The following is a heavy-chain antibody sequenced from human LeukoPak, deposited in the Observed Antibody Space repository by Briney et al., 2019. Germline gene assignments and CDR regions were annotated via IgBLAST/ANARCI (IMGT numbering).Heavy chain of an antibody. J-gene: IGHJ4*02. Sequence: SETLSLTCAFFGGSFSVYYWSWIPKPPGKGLEWIGEINHSGSTNYNPSLKSRVTISVDTSKNQFSLKLSSVTAADTAVYYCARGLSSGYDFWSGYFDYWGQGTLVTVSS. CDR1: GGSFSVYY. CDR3: ARGLSSGYDFWSGYFDY. V-gene: IGHV4-34*01. CDR2: INHSGST. D-gene: IGHD3-3*01.